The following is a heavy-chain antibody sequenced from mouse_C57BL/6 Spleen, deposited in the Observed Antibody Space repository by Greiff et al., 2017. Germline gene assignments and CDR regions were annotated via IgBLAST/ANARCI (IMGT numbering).Heavy chain of an antibody. Sequence: VQLQQSGPVLVKPGASVKMSCKASGYTFTDYYMNWVKQSHGKSLEWIGVINPYNGGTSYNQKFKGKATVTVDKSSSTAYMELNSLTSEDSAVYFCARGEYYGSSKFAYWGQGTLVTVSA. CDR2: INPYNGGT. CDR3: ARGEYYGSSKFAY. D-gene: IGHD1-1*01. J-gene: IGHJ3*01. V-gene: IGHV1-19*01. CDR1: GYTFTDYY.